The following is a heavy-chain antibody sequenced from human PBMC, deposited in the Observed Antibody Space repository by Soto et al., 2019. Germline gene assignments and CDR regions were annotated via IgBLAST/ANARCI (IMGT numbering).Heavy chain of an antibody. Sequence: QVQLQESGPGLVKPSETLSLTCTVSGGSISSYYWSWIRQPPGKGLEWIGYIYYSGSTNYNPSLSSRAAIAXDTSKTQFSLKLSSVTAADTAVYYCARGWGLVFDYWGQGTLVTVSS. V-gene: IGHV4-59*01. D-gene: IGHD2-21*02. CDR2: IYYSGST. J-gene: IGHJ4*02. CDR1: GGSISSYY. CDR3: ARGWGLVFDY.